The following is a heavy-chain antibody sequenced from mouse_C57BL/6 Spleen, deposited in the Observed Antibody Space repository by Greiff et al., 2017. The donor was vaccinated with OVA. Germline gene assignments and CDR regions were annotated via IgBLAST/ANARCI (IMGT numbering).Heavy chain of an antibody. J-gene: IGHJ2*01. CDR3: ARGFTTVVATDY. Sequence: QVQLKQSGAELVKPGASVKISCKASGYAFSSYWMNWVKQRPGKGLEWIGQIYPGDGDTNYNGKFKGKATLTADKSSSTAYMQLSSLTSEDSAVYFCARGFTTVVATDYWGQGTTLTVSS. V-gene: IGHV1-80*01. CDR1: GYAFSSYW. CDR2: IYPGDGDT. D-gene: IGHD1-1*01.